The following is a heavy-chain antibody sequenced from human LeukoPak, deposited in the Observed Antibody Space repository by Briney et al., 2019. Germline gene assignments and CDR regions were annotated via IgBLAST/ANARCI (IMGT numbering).Heavy chain of an antibody. V-gene: IGHV3-53*01. D-gene: IGHD4-17*01. J-gene: IGHJ4*02. CDR2: IYSAGST. CDR3: ARGEDYGDYFDY. Sequence: GGSLRLSCAASGFTVSSNYMNWVRQAPGKGLEWVSVIYSAGSTYYADSVRGRFTVSRDNSKNTLYLQMNSLRAEDTAVYYCARGEDYGDYFDYWGQGTLVTVSS. CDR1: GFTVSSNY.